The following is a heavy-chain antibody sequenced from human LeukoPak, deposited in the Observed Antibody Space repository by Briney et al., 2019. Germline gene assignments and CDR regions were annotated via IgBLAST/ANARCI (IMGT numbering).Heavy chain of an antibody. J-gene: IGHJ4*02. D-gene: IGHD3-10*01. CDR3: AGSGWFGELFVY. Sequence: SETLSLTCTVSGYSISSGYYWGWIRQPPGKGLEWIGSIFHSGSTSYNPSLKSRVTISVDTSKNQFSLKLSSVTAADTAVYYCAGSGWFGELFVYWGQGTLVTVSS. CDR2: IFHSGST. CDR1: GYSISSGYY. V-gene: IGHV4-38-2*02.